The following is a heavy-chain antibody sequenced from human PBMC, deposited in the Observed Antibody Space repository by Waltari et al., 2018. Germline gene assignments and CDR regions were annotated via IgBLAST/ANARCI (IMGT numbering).Heavy chain of an antibody. CDR3: AREPLYDSSGYYYPYFDY. Sequence: QVQLVQSGAEVKKPGSSVKVSCKASGGTFSSYAISWVRQAPGQGLEWMGGIIPIFGTANYAQKFQGRVTITADKATSTAYMELSSLRSEDTAVYYCAREPLYDSSGYYYPYFDYWGQGTLVTVSS. J-gene: IGHJ4*02. CDR1: GGTFSSYA. D-gene: IGHD3-22*01. CDR2: IIPIFGTA. V-gene: IGHV1-69*14.